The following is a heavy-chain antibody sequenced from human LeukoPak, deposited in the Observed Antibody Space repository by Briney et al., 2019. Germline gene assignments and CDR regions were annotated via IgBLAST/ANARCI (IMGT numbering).Heavy chain of an antibody. CDR3: ATAFSSGSYPPFDY. CDR2: FDPEDGET. V-gene: IGHV1-24*01. Sequence: GASVKVSCKVSGYTLTELSMHWVRQAPGKGLEWMGGFDPEDGETIYAQKFQGRVTMTEDTSTDTAYMELSSLRSEDTAAYDCATAFSSGSYPPFDYWGQGTLVTVSS. CDR1: GYTLTELS. D-gene: IGHD1-26*01. J-gene: IGHJ4*02.